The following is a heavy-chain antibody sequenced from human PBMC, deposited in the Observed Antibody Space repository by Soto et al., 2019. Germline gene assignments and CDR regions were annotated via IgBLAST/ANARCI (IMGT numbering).Heavy chain of an antibody. J-gene: IGHJ4*02. CDR2: ISGSGGSI. V-gene: IGHV3-23*01. CDR1: GFTFSSYA. Sequence: GGSLRLSCAASGFTFSSYAMSWVRQAPGKGLEWVSAISGSGGSIYYADSVKGRFTISRDNSKNTLYLQMNSLRAEDTAVYYCAKTYSSSWSYYFDYWGQGTLVTAPQ. CDR3: AKTYSSSWSYYFDY. D-gene: IGHD6-13*01.